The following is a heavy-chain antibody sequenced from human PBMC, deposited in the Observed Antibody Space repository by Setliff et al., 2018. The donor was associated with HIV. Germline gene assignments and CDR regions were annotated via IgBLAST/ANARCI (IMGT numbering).Heavy chain of an antibody. J-gene: IGHJ5*02. CDR2: INTSGDNK. CDR1: GYTMTELP. Sequence: ASVKVSCKLSGYTMTELPMHWVQQAPGKGLEWMGIINTSGDNKDYAQKFQGRVTITADESTSTAYMDLSSLTSDDTAVYYCATSPRGTYYDILSGRPRGWFDPWGQGTLVTVSS. D-gene: IGHD3-9*01. CDR3: ATSPRGTYYDILSGRPRGWFDP. V-gene: IGHV1-24*01.